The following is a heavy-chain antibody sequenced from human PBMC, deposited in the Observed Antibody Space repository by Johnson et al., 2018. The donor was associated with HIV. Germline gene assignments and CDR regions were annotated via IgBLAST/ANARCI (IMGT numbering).Heavy chain of an antibody. CDR2: ISYDGSGK. V-gene: IGHV3-30*04. J-gene: IGHJ3*02. CDR3: AKDVGNYWPNAFDI. CDR1: GFTFSSYA. Sequence: QVQLVESGGGVVQPGRSLRLSCAASGFTFSSYAMHWVRQAPGKGLDWVAVISYDGSGKYYADSVNGRFTISRDNSKNTLYLQMNSLRAEDTAVYYCAKDVGNYWPNAFDIWGQGTTVTVSS. D-gene: IGHD3-22*01.